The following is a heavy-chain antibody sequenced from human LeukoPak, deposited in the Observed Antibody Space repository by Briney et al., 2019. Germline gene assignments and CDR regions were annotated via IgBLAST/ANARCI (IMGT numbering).Heavy chain of an antibody. D-gene: IGHD2-15*01. Sequence: SETLSLTCTVSGGSISSSSYYWGWIRQPPGKGLEWIGYIYYSGSTYYNPSLKSRVTISVDTSENQFSLKLSSVTAADTAVYYCARVRRGWSRIYFFDYWGQGTLVTVSS. CDR2: IYYSGST. J-gene: IGHJ4*02. CDR1: GGSISSSSYY. CDR3: ARVRRGWSRIYFFDY. V-gene: IGHV4-30-4*08.